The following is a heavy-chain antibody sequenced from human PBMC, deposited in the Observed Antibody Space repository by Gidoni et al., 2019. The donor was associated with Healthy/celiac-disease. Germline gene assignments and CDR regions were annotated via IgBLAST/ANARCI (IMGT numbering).Heavy chain of an antibody. J-gene: IGHJ6*02. Sequence: QITLKESGPTLVKPTQTLTLTCTFSGFSLSSSGVGVGWIRQPPGKALEWLALIYWNDDKRYSPSLKSRLTITKDTSKNQVVLTMTNMDPVDTATYYCAGSWSMVDVNYYYYYGMDVWGQGTTVTVSS. D-gene: IGHD3-10*01. CDR3: AGSWSMVDVNYYYYYGMDV. V-gene: IGHV2-5*01. CDR2: IYWNDDK. CDR1: GFSLSSSGVG.